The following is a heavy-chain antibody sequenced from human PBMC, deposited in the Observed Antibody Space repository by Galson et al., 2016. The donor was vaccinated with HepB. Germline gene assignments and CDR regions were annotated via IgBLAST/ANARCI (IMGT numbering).Heavy chain of an antibody. V-gene: IGHV3-53*01. J-gene: IGHJ3*02. CDR3: ARDRYYYDTSGYYYNDGFDI. Sequence: SLRLSCAASGFTVSNNYMTWVRQAPGRGLEWVSLLYSGGSTFYAGSVRGRFTISRDNSKNTVYLQMNSLRAEDTVVYYCARDRYYYDTSGYYYNDGFDIWGQGTMVTVSS. D-gene: IGHD3-22*01. CDR1: GFTVSNNY. CDR2: LYSGGST.